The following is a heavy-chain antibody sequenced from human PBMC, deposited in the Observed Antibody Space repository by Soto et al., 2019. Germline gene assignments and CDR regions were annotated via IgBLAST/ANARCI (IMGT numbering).Heavy chain of an antibody. J-gene: IGHJ4*02. CDR2: ISYSGNT. D-gene: IGHD2-15*01. CDR3: AGLRGYAGSPIDY. Sequence: SETLSLTCTVSGGSIISGYWSWIRQPPGKGLEWIGYISYSGNTNYNPSLKSRVTMSVDTPKNQFSLRLSSVATADTAVYYCAGLRGYAGSPIDYWGQGTLVTVCS. V-gene: IGHV4-59*01. CDR1: GGSIISGY.